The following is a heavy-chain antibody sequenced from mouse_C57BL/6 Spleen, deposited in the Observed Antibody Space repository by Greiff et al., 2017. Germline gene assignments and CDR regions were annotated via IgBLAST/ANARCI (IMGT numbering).Heavy chain of an antibody. CDR3: TRWYYSDYAMYY. V-gene: IGHV1-15*01. D-gene: IGHD2-12*01. Sequence: QVQLKESGAELVRPGASVTLSCKASGYTFPDYEMHWVKQTPVHGLEWIGAIDPETGGTAYNQKFKGKAILTADKSYSTAYMELRSLTSEDSAVYYWTRWYYSDYAMYYWGQGASVTVSS. CDR2: IDPETGGT. CDR1: GYTFPDYE. J-gene: IGHJ4*01.